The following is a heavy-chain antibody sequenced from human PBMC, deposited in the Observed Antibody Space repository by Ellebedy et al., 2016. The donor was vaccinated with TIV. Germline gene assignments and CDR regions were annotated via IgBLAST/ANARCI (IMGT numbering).Heavy chain of an antibody. V-gene: IGHV3-30*03. CDR3: ATDYYDSSGYYYFDY. J-gene: IGHJ4*02. Sequence: GGSLRLSXAASGFTFSSYGMHWVRQAPGKGLEWVAVISYDGSNKYYADSVKGRFTISRDNSKNTLYLQMNSLRAEDTAVYYCATDYYDSSGYYYFDYWGQGTLVTVSS. D-gene: IGHD3-22*01. CDR1: GFTFSSYG. CDR2: ISYDGSNK.